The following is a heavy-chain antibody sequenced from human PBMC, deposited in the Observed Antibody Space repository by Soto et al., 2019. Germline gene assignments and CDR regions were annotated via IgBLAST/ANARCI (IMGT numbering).Heavy chain of an antibody. CDR1: GRSFSSDG. CDR3: ARGQYYSSGSAATSYFYFGIDV. CDR2: IIPVFGNT. J-gene: IGHJ6*02. D-gene: IGHD3-10*01. Sequence: QLQLEQSGPEVKKPGSSVKVSCKASGRSFSSDGVSWVRQAPGQGLEWMGGIIPVFGNTKYVQRFQGRLTITADKSTSTVYMEMSSLSSEDTAVYFCARGQYYSSGSAATSYFYFGIDVWGQGTKVIVSS. V-gene: IGHV1-69*06.